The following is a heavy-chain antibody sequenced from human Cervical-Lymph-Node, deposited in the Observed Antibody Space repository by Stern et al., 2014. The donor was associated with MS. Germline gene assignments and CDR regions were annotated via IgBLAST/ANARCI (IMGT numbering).Heavy chain of an antibody. J-gene: IGHJ4*02. CDR2: IFPGGSDI. Sequence: VQLVQSGPEVKRPGESLKISCQASGYTFTSYWIGWVRQMPGKGLERIAIIFPGGSDIRSSPSFQGQVTISADKSSSTAYLQWNNLKASDTAIYYCARQRYFDYWGQGTLVTVSS. CDR3: ARQRYFDY. V-gene: IGHV5-51*01. CDR1: GYTFTSYW.